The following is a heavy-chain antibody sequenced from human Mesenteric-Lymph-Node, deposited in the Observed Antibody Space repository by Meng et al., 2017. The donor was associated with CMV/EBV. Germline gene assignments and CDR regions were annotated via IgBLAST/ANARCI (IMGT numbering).Heavy chain of an antibody. D-gene: IGHD6-19*01. CDR1: GYAFTRYG. V-gene: IGHV1-18*01. J-gene: IGHJ4*02. CDR2: ISVYNDDT. CDR3: ARGPSYSSGFPDC. Sequence: HVHLVQSGAEVKKPGASVKVSCKAEGYAFTRYGISWVRQAPGQGLEWMGWISVYNDDTRYGQKVQGRVSMTTDPSTNTAFMELRDLRSDDTAVYYCARGPSYSSGFPDCWGQGTLVTVSS.